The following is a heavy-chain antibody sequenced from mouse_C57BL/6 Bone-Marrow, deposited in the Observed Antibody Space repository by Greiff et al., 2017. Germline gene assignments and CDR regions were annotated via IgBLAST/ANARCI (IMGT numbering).Heavy chain of an antibody. D-gene: IGHD1-1*01. CDR1: GFSLTSYA. CDR3: ARVYYYGSSYFDY. Sequence: QVQLKESGPGLVAPSQCLSITCTVSGFSLTSYAISWVRQPPGKGLEWLGVIWTGGGTNYNSALKPRLSTSKDNSKSQVFLKMNSLQTDDTARYYCARVYYYGSSYFDYWGQGTTLTVSS. J-gene: IGHJ2*01. CDR2: IWTGGGT. V-gene: IGHV2-9-1*01.